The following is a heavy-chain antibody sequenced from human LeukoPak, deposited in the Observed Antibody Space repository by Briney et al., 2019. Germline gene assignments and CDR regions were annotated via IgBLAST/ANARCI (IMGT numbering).Heavy chain of an antibody. V-gene: IGHV3-23*01. J-gene: IGHJ4*02. CDR3: AKDRFGHTDQRPLAVDS. CDR1: GFNFNYYA. D-gene: IGHD3-10*01. Sequence: GGSLRLSCAASGFNFNYYAMTWVRQAPGKGLEWVSGIGGSGIRTYYADSVRGRFTVSRDNSKNILTLHLSSLSVEDTALYYCAKDRFGHTDQRPLAVDSWGQGTLVIVSS. CDR2: IGGSGIRT.